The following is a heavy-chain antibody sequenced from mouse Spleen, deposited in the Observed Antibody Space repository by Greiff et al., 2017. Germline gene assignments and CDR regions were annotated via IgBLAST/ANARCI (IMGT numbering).Heavy chain of an antibody. CDR2: ISSGGSYT. CDR3: ASLNYYGSSYFDY. Sequence: DVKLVESGGGLVKPGGSLKLSCAASGFTFSSYAMSWVRQTPEKRLEWVATISSGGSYTYYPDSVKGRFTISRDNAKNTLYLQMSSLRSEDTAMYYCASLNYYGSSYFDYWGQGTTLTVSS. D-gene: IGHD1-1*01. V-gene: IGHV5-9-1*01. J-gene: IGHJ2*01. CDR1: GFTFSSYA.